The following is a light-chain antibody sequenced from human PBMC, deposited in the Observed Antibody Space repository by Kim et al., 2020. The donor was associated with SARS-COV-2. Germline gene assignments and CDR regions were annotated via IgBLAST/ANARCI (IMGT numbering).Light chain of an antibody. V-gene: IGLV7-46*01. CDR1: TGAVTSGHY. Sequence: PGGTVTLTCGSSTGAVTSGHYPYWFQQKPGQAPRTLFYDTSNKHSWTPARFSGSLLGGKAALTLSGAQPEDEAEYYCLLSYSGARVFGGGTKLTVL. J-gene: IGLJ2*01. CDR2: DTS. CDR3: LLSYSGARV.